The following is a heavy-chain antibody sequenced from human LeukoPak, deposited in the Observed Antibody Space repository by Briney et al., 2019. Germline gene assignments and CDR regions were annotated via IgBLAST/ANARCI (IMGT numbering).Heavy chain of an antibody. D-gene: IGHD3-16*02. J-gene: IGHJ4*02. Sequence: ASVKVSCKASGYTFTSYGISWVRQAPGQGLEWMGWISAYNGNTNYARKLQGRVTMTTDTSTSTAYMELRSLRSDDTAVYYCARDCGPRCLGELSLYRRGLDYWGQGTLVTVSS. V-gene: IGHV1-18*01. CDR1: GYTFTSYG. CDR2: ISAYNGNT. CDR3: ARDCGPRCLGELSLYRRGLDY.